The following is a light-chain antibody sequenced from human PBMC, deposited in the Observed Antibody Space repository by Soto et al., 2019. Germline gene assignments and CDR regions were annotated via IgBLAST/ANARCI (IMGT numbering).Light chain of an antibody. V-gene: IGKV1-27*01. J-gene: IGKJ1*01. CDR3: YKYNIAPPT. Sequence: DIQMTQSPSSLSTSVGDRVTITCRASQAISIYLAWYQQKPGKVPKLLIYAASTLQSGVPSRFSGSGSGTDFPLSISSRQPEDVATYFYYKYNIAPPTFGQGTKVEIK. CDR2: AAS. CDR1: QAISIY.